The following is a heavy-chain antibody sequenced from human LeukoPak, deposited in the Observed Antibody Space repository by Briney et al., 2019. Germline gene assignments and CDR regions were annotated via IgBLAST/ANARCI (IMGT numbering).Heavy chain of an antibody. CDR1: RYTFTSYD. V-gene: IGHV1-2*02. J-gene: IGHJ4*02. Sequence: ASVKVSCKGSRYTFTSYDINWVRQATGQGLEWMGWINPNSGGTNYAQKFQGRVTMTWDTSISTAYMELSRLRSDDAAVYSCARDYQSQGGITIYGVVIHWGQGTLVTVSS. D-gene: IGHD3-3*01. CDR3: ARDYQSQGGITIYGVVIH. CDR2: INPNSGGT.